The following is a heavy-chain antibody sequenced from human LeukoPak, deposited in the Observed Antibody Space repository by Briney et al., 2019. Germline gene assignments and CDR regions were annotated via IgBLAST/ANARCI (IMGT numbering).Heavy chain of an antibody. J-gene: IGHJ4*02. D-gene: IGHD4-17*01. Sequence: SETLSLTCAVYGGSFSGYYWSWIRQPPGKGLEWIGEINHSGSTNYNPSLKSRVTISVDTSKNQFSLKLSSVTAADTAVYYCARHAGYGDTTEVIDYWGQGTLVTVSS. V-gene: IGHV4-34*01. CDR3: ARHAGYGDTTEVIDY. CDR2: INHSGST. CDR1: GGSFSGYY.